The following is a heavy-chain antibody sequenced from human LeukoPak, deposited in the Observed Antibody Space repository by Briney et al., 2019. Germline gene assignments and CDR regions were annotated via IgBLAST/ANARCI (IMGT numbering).Heavy chain of an antibody. CDR1: GYTFTDYY. V-gene: IGHV1-2*02. D-gene: IGHD5-18*01. J-gene: IGHJ4*02. CDR2: INLNSGGT. Sequence: ASVKVSCKASGYTFTDYYMHWVRQAPGQGLEWMGWINLNSGGTHLAQEFQGRVTMTRDTSINTAYLELSRLRSDDTAMYYCANIQKWLPYWGQGTLVTVSP. CDR3: ANIQKWLPY.